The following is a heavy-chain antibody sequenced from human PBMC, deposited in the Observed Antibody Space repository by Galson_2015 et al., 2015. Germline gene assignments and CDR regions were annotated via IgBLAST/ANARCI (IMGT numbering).Heavy chain of an antibody. J-gene: IGHJ4*02. D-gene: IGHD2-15*01. CDR1: GFTFSSYA. V-gene: IGHV3-23*01. CDR2: IGDSGANT. Sequence: SVRLSCAVSGFTFSSYAMGWVRQAPGTGLEGVSSIGDSGANTKYADSVKGRFTISRDNSKNTLYLQMNSLRGDDTAVYYCAKGGPYCSGGNCHGVFDSWGQGTLVTVSS. CDR3: AKGGPYCSGGNCHGVFDS.